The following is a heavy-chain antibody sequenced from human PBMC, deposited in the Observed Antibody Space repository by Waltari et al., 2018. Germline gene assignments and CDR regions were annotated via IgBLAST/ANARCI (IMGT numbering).Heavy chain of an antibody. V-gene: IGHV4-34*01. CDR3: ARGVPAAKKYYYYYYMDV. CDR2: INHSGST. Sequence: QVQLQQWGAGLLKPSETLSLTCAVYGGSFSGYYWSWIRQPPGKGLEWIGEINHSGSTNYNPSLKSRVTISVDTSKNQFSLKLSSVTAADTAVYYCARGVPAAKKYYYYYYMDVWGKGTTVTISS. J-gene: IGHJ6*03. CDR1: GGSFSGYY. D-gene: IGHD2-2*01.